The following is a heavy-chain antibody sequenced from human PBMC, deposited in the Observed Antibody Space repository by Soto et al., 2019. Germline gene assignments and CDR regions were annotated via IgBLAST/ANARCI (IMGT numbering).Heavy chain of an antibody. V-gene: IGHV4-4*07. Sequence: PSETLSLTCNVSGASTTIYYWSWLRQSAGKGLEWIGRIYTTGNVNYNPSLRSRVTMSRDSSKNQLSLKLTSVTAADTAVYYCVRDRLNWFDPWGQGLQVTVS. J-gene: IGHJ5*02. CDR1: GASTTIYY. CDR3: VRDRLNWFDP. CDR2: IYTTGNV.